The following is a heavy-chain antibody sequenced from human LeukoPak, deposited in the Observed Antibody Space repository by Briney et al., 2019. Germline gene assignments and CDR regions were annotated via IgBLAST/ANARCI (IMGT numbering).Heavy chain of an antibody. V-gene: IGHV1-18*01. CDR2: ISAYNGNT. D-gene: IGHD6-13*01. Sequence: ASVKVSCKASGYTFTGYGISWARQAPGQGLEWMGWISAYNGNTNYAQKLQGRVTMTTDTSTSTAYMELRSLRSDDTAVYYCARDLYRRIAAAGTGLYYFEYWGQGTLVTVSS. CDR1: GYTFTGYG. J-gene: IGHJ4*02. CDR3: ARDLYRRIAAAGTGLYYFEY.